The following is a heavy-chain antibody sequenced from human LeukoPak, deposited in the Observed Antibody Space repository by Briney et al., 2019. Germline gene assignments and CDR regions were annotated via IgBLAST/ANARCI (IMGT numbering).Heavy chain of an antibody. CDR1: GFTFSSYS. CDR2: ISSSSSYI. Sequence: GGSLRLSCAASGFTFSSYSMNWVRQAPGKGLEWVSSISSSSSYIYYADSVKGRYTISRDNAKNSLYLQMNSLRAEDTAVYYCARVGGSYYIAYDAFDIWGQGTMVTVSS. D-gene: IGHD1-26*01. V-gene: IGHV3-21*01. CDR3: ARVGGSYYIAYDAFDI. J-gene: IGHJ3*02.